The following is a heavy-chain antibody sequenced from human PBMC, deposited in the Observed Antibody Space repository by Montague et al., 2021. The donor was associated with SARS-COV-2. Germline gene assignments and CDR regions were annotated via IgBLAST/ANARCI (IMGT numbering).Heavy chain of an antibody. Sequence: SLRLSCAASGFTFSSYWMSWVRQAPGKGLEWVANIKQDGSEKYYVDSVKGRFTISRDNAKNSLYLQMNSLRAGDTAVYYCARDSKAGDGAYYFDLWGRGTLVTVSS. V-gene: IGHV3-7*01. CDR3: ARDSKAGDGAYYFDL. CDR2: IKQDGSEK. CDR1: GFTFSSYW. J-gene: IGHJ2*01. D-gene: IGHD7-27*01.